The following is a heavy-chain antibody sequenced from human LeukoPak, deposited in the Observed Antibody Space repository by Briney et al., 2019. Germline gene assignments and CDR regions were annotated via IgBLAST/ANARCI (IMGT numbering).Heavy chain of an antibody. CDR1: GGTFSSYA. Sequence: ASVKVSCKASGGTFSSYAISWVRQAPGQGLEWMGRIIPIFGTANYAQKFQGRVTITTDESTSTAYMELSSPRSEDTAVYYCASTTYYYGSGSYRFDYWGQGTLVTVSS. D-gene: IGHD3-10*01. J-gene: IGHJ4*02. V-gene: IGHV1-69*05. CDR2: IIPIFGTA. CDR3: ASTTYYYGSGSYRFDY.